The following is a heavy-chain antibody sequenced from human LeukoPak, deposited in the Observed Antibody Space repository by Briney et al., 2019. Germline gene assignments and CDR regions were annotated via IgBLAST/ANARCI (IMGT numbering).Heavy chain of an antibody. Sequence: GGSLRLSCSASGFSFSDYDMNWVRQAPGKGLEWISAISGRSSHVYYGESVKGRFTISRDNAKNSLYLQLDSLGVEDTAVYYCGRAFPPLRTSSAGDLWGQGTLVTVSS. D-gene: IGHD3-16*01. CDR2: ISGRSSHV. CDR1: GFSFSDYD. CDR3: GRAFPPLRTSSAGDL. J-gene: IGHJ1*01. V-gene: IGHV3-21*01.